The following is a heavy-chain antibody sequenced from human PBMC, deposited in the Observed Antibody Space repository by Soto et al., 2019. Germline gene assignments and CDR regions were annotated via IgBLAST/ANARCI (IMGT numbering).Heavy chain of an antibody. Sequence: PGESLKISCKWSGYTFTSYWIGWVRQLPGKGLEWMGIIYPGDSDTRYSPTFQGQVTITADQATSTAYLQWNTLKASDTAMYYCARHISHFRYHYDAMALWGQGTSVPVSS. CDR1: GYTFTSYW. V-gene: IGHV5-51*01. CDR3: ARHISHFRYHYDAMAL. J-gene: IGHJ6*02. CDR2: IYPGDSDT.